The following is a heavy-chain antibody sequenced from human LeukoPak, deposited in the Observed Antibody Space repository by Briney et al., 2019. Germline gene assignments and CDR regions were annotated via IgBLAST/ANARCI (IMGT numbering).Heavy chain of an antibody. CDR2: IKPDGTEE. D-gene: IGHD7-27*01. J-gene: IGHJ6*02. Sequence: PGGSLRLSCAASGFSFSDSWMSWVRQAPGKGPEWVANIKPDGTEEHYVDSVKGRFTVSRDNARNSLFLQMSSLRVEDTALYYCATYTNWVAGDVWGQGTTVSVSS. CDR3: ATYTNWVAGDV. CDR1: GFSFSDSW. V-gene: IGHV3-7*01.